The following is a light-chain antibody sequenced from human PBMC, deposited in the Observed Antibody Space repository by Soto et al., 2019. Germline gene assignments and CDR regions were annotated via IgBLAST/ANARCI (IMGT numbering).Light chain of an antibody. CDR1: SSDVGAYNL. CDR3: SSYAGSTTPYV. CDR2: EDT. Sequence: SVLTQPASVSGSPGQSITISCTGTSSDVGAYNLVSWYQQHPGKAPKLMIYEDTKRPSGVSNRFSASKSGNTASLTISGLQAEDEADYYCSSYAGSTTPYVFGTGTKVTVL. V-gene: IGLV2-23*01. J-gene: IGLJ1*01.